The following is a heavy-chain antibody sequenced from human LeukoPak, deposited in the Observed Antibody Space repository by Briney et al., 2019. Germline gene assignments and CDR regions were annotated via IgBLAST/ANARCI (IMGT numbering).Heavy chain of an antibody. CDR1: GVAFSSYA. CDR3: AKSRLLWFGELLDY. J-gene: IGHJ4*02. D-gene: IGHD3-10*01. CDR2: ISGSGGST. Sequence: GGSLRLSCAASGVAFSSYAMSWVRQAPGQGLEWVSAISGSGGSTYYADSVKGRFTISRDNSKNTLYLQMNSLRAEDTAVYYCAKSRLLWFGELLDYWGQGTLVTVSS. V-gene: IGHV3-23*01.